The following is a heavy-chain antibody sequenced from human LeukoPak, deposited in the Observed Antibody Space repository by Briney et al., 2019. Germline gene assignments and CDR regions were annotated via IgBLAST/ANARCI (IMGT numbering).Heavy chain of an antibody. CDR3: ARDRDRGIAVD. Sequence: SETLSLTCTVSGGSISSYYWSWIRQPPGKGLEWIGYIYYSGSTNYNPSLKSRVTISVDTSKNQFSLKLSSVTAAATAVYYCARDRDRGIAVDWGQGTLVTVSS. D-gene: IGHD6-19*01. CDR1: GGSISSYY. J-gene: IGHJ4*02. CDR2: IYYSGST. V-gene: IGHV4-59*01.